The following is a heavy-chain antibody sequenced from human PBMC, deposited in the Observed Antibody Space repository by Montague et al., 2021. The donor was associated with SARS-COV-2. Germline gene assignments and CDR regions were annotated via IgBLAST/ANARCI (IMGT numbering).Heavy chain of an antibody. CDR1: GGAMSSYY. J-gene: IGHJ5*02. D-gene: IGHD3-10*01. Sequence: SETLSLTCTVSGGAMSSYYWSWIRQPPGKGLEWIGYIYYSGSTNYNPSLKSRVTISVDTSKNQFSLKLSSVTAADTTAYYCARAVSVRRAVNWFDPWGQGTLVTVSS. CDR3: ARAVSVRRAVNWFDP. CDR2: IYYSGST. V-gene: IGHV4-59*08.